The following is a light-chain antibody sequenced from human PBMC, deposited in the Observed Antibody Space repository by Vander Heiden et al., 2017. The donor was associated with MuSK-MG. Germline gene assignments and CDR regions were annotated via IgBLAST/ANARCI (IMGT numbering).Light chain of an antibody. Sequence: QSALTQPRSVSGSPGQSVTIACTGTSGNVGGYSYVSGYQQHPGKSPKLLIYDVNKRPSGVPDRFSGSKSGNTASLTISGLQTDDEGDYFCCSYAGVYTFVFGTGTTVTVL. CDR3: CSYAGVYTFV. V-gene: IGLV2-11*01. CDR2: DVN. CDR1: SGNVGGYSY. J-gene: IGLJ1*01.